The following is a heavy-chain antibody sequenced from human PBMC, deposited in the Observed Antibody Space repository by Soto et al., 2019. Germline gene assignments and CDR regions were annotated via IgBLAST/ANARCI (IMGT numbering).Heavy chain of an antibody. V-gene: IGHV1-69*02. Sequence: QVQLVQSGAEVKKPGSSVKLSCKASGGPFSSYHISWVRQAPGQGLEWVGRIIPILGRANNAQHFQGRVTITADTSTNTSYMELSSRTSEDTAVYYCAIVCVTICSNWFDPLGLGSLVTVTS. CDR3: AIVCVTICSNWFDP. CDR1: GGPFSSYH. CDR2: IIPILGRA. D-gene: IGHD2-8*01. J-gene: IGHJ5*02.